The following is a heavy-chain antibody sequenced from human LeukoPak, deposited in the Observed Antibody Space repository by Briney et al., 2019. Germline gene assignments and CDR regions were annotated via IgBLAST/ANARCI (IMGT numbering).Heavy chain of an antibody. CDR1: GGSISSYY. J-gene: IGHJ4*02. Sequence: SETLSLTCTVSGGSISSYYWSWIRQPPGKGLEWIGYIYCSGSTNYNPSLKSRVTISVDTSKNQFSLKLSSVTAADTAVYYCARHSGDYYDSSGYPDYWGQGTLVTVSS. D-gene: IGHD3-22*01. V-gene: IGHV4-59*08. CDR3: ARHSGDYYDSSGYPDY. CDR2: IYCSGST.